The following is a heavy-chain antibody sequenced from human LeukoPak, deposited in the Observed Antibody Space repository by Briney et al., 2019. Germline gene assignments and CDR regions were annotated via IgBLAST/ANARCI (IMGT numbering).Heavy chain of an antibody. D-gene: IGHD3-22*01. CDR2: ISGSGGST. CDR3: AKGANYYDSSGYSLPEYYFDY. CDR1: GFTFSSYA. Sequence: GGSLRLSCAASGFTFSSYAMSWVRQAPGEGLEWVSAISGSGGSTYYADSVKGRFTISRDNSKNTLYLQMNSLRAEDTAVYYCAKGANYYDSSGYSLPEYYFDYWGQGTLVTVSS. J-gene: IGHJ4*02. V-gene: IGHV3-23*01.